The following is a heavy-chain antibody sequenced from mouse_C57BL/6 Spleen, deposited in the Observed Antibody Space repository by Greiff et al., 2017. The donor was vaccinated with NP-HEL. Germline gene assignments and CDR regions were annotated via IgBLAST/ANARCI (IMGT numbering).Heavy chain of an antibody. CDR1: GYTFTDYN. CDR2: INPNNGGT. V-gene: IGHV1-18*01. CDR3: ARRGFDYYGSSYGYFDY. Sequence: VQLQQSGPELVKPGASVKIPCKASGYTFTDYNMDWVKQSHGKSLEWIGDINPNNGGTIYNQKFKGKATLTVDKSSSTAYMELRSLTSEDTAVYYCARRGFDYYGSSYGYFDYWGPGTTLTVSS. J-gene: IGHJ2*01. D-gene: IGHD1-1*01.